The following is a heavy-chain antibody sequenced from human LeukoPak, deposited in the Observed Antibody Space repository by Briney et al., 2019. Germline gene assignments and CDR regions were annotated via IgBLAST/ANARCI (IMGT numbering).Heavy chain of an antibody. CDR1: GFTFSSYE. CDR3: AELGITMIGGV. V-gene: IGHV3-48*03. J-gene: IGHJ6*04. Sequence: GGSLRLSGAASGFTFSSYEMNWVRQAPGKGLEWVSYISSSGSTIYYADSVKGRFTISRDNAKNSLYLHMNSLRDEDTAVYYCAELGITMIGGVWGKGTTVTISS. D-gene: IGHD3-10*02. CDR2: ISSSGSTI.